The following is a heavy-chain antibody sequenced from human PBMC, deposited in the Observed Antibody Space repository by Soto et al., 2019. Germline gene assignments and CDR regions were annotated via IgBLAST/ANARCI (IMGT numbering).Heavy chain of an antibody. CDR2: ISGSGGST. V-gene: IGHV3-23*01. J-gene: IGHJ5*02. CDR3: AKSSIAVAGIDNWFDP. Sequence: PGGFLRLSCAASGFTFSSYAMSWVRQAPGKGLEWVSAISGSGGSTYYADSVKGRFTISRDNSRSTLYLQMNSLRAEDTAVYYCAKSSIAVAGIDNWFDPWGQGTLVTVSS. CDR1: GFTFSSYA. D-gene: IGHD6-19*01.